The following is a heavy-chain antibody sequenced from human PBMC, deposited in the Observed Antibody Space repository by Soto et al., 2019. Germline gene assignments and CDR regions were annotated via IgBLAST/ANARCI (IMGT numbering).Heavy chain of an antibody. CDR2: ISSSSSTI. Sequence: GGSLRLSCAASGFTFSSYSMNWVRQAPGKGLEWVSYISSSSSTIYYADSVKGRFTISRDNAKNSLYLQMNSLRDEDTAVYYCARGNYDFWSGYPAPYYFDYWGQGTLVTVSS. D-gene: IGHD3-3*01. V-gene: IGHV3-48*02. CDR3: ARGNYDFWSGYPAPYYFDY. J-gene: IGHJ4*02. CDR1: GFTFSSYS.